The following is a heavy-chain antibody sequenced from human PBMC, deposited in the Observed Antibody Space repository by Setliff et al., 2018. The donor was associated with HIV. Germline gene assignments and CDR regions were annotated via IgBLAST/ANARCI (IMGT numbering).Heavy chain of an antibody. Sequence: ASVKVSCKASGYTFTSYAMHWVRQAPGQRLEWMGWINAGNGNTKYSQKFQGRVTIIRDTSASTAYMELSSLRSEDTAVYYCARDLRGDSSGWFFDYWGQGTLVTVSS. CDR1: GYTFTSYA. CDR3: ARDLRGDSSGWFFDY. CDR2: INAGNGNT. J-gene: IGHJ4*02. D-gene: IGHD6-19*01. V-gene: IGHV1-3*01.